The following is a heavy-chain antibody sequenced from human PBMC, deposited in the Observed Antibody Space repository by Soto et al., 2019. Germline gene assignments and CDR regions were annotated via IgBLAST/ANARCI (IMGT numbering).Heavy chain of an antibody. V-gene: IGHV3-48*03. CDR2: ITRGGSRI. J-gene: IGHJ6*03. D-gene: IGHD3-22*01. CDR3: ARVSCSGLDYYWYIDV. Sequence: EVQLVESGGGLVLPGGSLRLSCVASGFTSRNHDMIWVRQAPGKGLEWISYITRGGSRISNADSVKGRFTISRDDAKNLLSLQMNSLRAEDTAVYYCARVSCSGLDYYWYIDVWGKGTTVTVSS. CDR1: GFTSRNHD.